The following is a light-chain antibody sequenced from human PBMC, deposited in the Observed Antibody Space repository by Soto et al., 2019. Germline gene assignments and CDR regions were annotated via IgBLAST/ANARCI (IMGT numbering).Light chain of an antibody. V-gene: IGKV3-20*01. CDR1: QSVSSSY. CDR2: GAS. CDR3: QQHGRSPPSWT. Sequence: ETVLTQSPGTLSLSPGERATLFCRASQSVSSSYLAWYQQKPGQAPRLLIYGASSRATGIPDRFSGSGSGTDFTLTISRLEHEDFAVYYGQQHGRSPPSWTFGQGTKVEIK. J-gene: IGKJ1*01.